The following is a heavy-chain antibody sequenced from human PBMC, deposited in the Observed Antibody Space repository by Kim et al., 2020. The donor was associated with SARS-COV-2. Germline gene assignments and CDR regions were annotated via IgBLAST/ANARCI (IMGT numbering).Heavy chain of an antibody. CDR3: ARRMCYSVPH. J-gene: IGHJ4*02. D-gene: IGHD2-21*01. CDR1: GFTFSSDC. V-gene: IGHV3-21*01. CDR2: ISSGSSST. Sequence: GGSLRLSCAASGFTFSSDCMNWVRQAPGKGLVWVSFISSGSSSTYYADSVKGRFTISSDNTNNSFYLQMNSMTAEATVVYYWARRMCYSVPHWGQGTLVT.